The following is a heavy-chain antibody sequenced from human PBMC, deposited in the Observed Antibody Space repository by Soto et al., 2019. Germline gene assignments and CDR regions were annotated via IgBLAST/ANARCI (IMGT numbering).Heavy chain of an antibody. V-gene: IGHV2-5*01. CDR3: AHIWPSKLPDY. CDR1: GFSLSTSGVG. D-gene: IGHD2-15*01. J-gene: IGHJ4*02. CDR2: IYWNDDK. Sequence: QITLKESGPTLVKPTQTLTLTCTFSGFSLSTSGVGVGWIRQPPGKALEWLALIYWNDDKRYSPSLKSRLTIPKDTSKNQVVLTMTNMDPVDTATYYCAHIWPSKLPDYWGQGTLVTVSS.